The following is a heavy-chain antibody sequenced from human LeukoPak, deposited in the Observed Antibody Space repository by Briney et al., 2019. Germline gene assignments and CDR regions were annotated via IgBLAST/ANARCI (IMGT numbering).Heavy chain of an antibody. CDR2: IIPIFGTA. CDR3: ARGIMVRGVISGGGWFDP. V-gene: IGHV1-69*13. J-gene: IGHJ5*02. CDR1: GGTLSSYA. D-gene: IGHD3-10*01. Sequence: GASVKVSCKASGGTLSSYAISWVRQAPGQGLEWMGGIIPIFGTANYAQKFQGRVTITADESTSTAYMELSSLRSEDTAVYYCARGIMVRGVISGGGWFDPWGQGTLVTVSS.